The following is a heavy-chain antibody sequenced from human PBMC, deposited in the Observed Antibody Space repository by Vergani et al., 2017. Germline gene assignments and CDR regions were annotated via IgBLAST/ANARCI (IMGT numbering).Heavy chain of an antibody. CDR1: GFTFSSYA. Sequence: EVQLLESGGGLVQPGGSLRLSCAASGFTFSSYAMSWVRQAPGKGREWVSAIRGSGGSTYYADSVKGRFTISRDNSKNTLYLQMNSLRAEDTAVYYCAKGGIAARPQDYFDYWGQGTLVTVSS. V-gene: IGHV3-23*01. D-gene: IGHD6-6*01. CDR2: IRGSGGST. J-gene: IGHJ4*02. CDR3: AKGGIAARPQDYFDY.